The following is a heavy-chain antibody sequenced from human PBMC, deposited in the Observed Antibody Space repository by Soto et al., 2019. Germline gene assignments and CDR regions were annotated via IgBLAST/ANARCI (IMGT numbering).Heavy chain of an antibody. CDR2: ISGSGGST. CDR1: GFTFSSYA. J-gene: IGHJ6*02. CDR3: AKAAGNYYYYGMDV. D-gene: IGHD6-13*01. V-gene: IGHV3-23*01. Sequence: GGSLRLSCAASGFTFSSYARSWVRQAPGKGLEWVSAISGSGGSTYYADSVKGRFTISRDNSKNTLYLQMNSLRAEDTAVYYCAKAAGNYYYYGMDVWGQGTTVTVSS.